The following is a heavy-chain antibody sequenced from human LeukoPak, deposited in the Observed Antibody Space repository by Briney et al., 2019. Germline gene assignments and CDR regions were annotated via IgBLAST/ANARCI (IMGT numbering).Heavy chain of an antibody. V-gene: IGHV4-59*11. Sequence: PSATLSLTCRVTGGSISGHYWGWIRQPPGGGLEFMGFIYSRGNTNYNPSLRGRATISVDPSRDQFSLNLSSVTASDTAVYFCARDSKLSNMYYMDVWGKGTTVTVSS. CDR3: ARDSKLSNMYYMDV. CDR2: IYSRGNT. D-gene: IGHD2/OR15-2a*01. CDR1: GGSISGHY. J-gene: IGHJ6*03.